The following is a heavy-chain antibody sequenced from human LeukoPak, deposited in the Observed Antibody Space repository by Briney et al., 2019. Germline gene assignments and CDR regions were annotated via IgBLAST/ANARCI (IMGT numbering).Heavy chain of an antibody. J-gene: IGHJ4*02. CDR1: GHIFTSYY. Sequence: GASVKVSCKASGHIFTSYYMYWVRQAPGQGLEWMGIINPSGGSIRYAQKFQGRVTMTTDTSTSTVYMELRSLRSDDTAVYYCARGFPPRRNYDSSGYYSYHFDYWGQGTLVTVSS. D-gene: IGHD3-22*01. CDR3: ARGFPPRRNYDSSGYYSYHFDY. CDR2: INPSGGSI. V-gene: IGHV1-46*01.